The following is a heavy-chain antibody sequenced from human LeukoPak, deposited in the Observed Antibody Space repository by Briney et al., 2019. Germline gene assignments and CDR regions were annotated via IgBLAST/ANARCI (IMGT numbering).Heavy chain of an antibody. V-gene: IGHV3-7*01. CDR3: ARVSRKRRRYYYYMDV. CDR2: IKQDGSEK. Sequence: PGGSLRLSCAASGFSFSSHGMSWVRQAPGKGLEWVANIKQDGSEKYYVDSVKGRFTISRDNAKNSLYLQMNSLRAEDTAVYYCARVSRKRRRYYYYMDVWGKGTTVTVSS. D-gene: IGHD2/OR15-2a*01. J-gene: IGHJ6*03. CDR1: GFSFSSHG.